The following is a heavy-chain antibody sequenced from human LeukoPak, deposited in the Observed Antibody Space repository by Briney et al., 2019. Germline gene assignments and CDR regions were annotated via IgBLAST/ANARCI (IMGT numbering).Heavy chain of an antibody. V-gene: IGHV4-59*08. CDR1: GGSISNYY. CDR3: ARYYYYYYYMDV. J-gene: IGHJ6*03. Sequence: SETLSLTCTVSGGSISNYYWSWIRQPPGTGLEWIGYSYYSGSTNYNPSLKSRVTISVDTSKNQFSLKLSSVTAADTAVYYCARYYYYYYYMDVWGKGTTVTVSS. CDR2: SYYSGST.